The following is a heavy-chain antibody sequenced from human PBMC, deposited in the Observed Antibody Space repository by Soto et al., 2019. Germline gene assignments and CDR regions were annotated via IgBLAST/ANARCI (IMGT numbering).Heavy chain of an antibody. V-gene: IGHV3-30*18. CDR1: GFTFSSYG. J-gene: IGHJ4*02. D-gene: IGHD2-2*01. CDR2: ISYDGSNK. CDR3: ANSGYCSSTSCYVVSPYDY. Sequence: GGSLRLSCAASGFTFSSYGMHWVRQAPGKGLEWVAVISYDGSNKYYADSVKGRFTISRDNSKNTLYLQMNSLRAEDTAVYYCANSGYCSSTSCYVVSPYDYWGQGTLVTVSS.